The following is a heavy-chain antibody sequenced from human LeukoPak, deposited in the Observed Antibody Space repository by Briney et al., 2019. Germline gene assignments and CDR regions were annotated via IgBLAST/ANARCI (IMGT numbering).Heavy chain of an antibody. V-gene: IGHV3-9*01. D-gene: IGHD6-19*01. Sequence: PGRSLRLSCAASGFTFDDYAMHWVRQAPGKGLEWVSGISWNSGSIGYADSVKGRFTISRDNAKNSLYPQMNSLRAEDTALYYCAKDIGAVAADAIDYWGQGTLVTVSS. J-gene: IGHJ4*02. CDR2: ISWNSGSI. CDR3: AKDIGAVAADAIDY. CDR1: GFTFDDYA.